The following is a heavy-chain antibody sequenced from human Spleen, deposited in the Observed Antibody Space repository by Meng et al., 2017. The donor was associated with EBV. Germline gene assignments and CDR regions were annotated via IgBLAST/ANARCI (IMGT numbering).Heavy chain of an antibody. D-gene: IGHD5-12*01. CDR1: GGSFSGYY. CDR2: INHSGST. CDR3: ASAPPGLPHNS. V-gene: IGHV4-34*01. Sequence: QVQLQQWGAVLLKPSVTLSLTCAVYGGSFSGYYWTWIRQPPGKGLEWIGEINHSGSTNYNPSLKSRVTISVDTSKNQFSLNLISVTAADTAVYYCASAPPGLPHNSWGQGTLVTVSS. J-gene: IGHJ4*02.